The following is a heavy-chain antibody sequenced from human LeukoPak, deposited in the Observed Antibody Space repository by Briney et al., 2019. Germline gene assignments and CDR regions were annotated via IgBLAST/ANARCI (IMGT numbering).Heavy chain of an antibody. V-gene: IGHV4-39*07. Sequence: SETLSLTCTVSGGSISSSSYYWGWIRQPPGKGREWIGSIYYSGSTYYNPSLKSRVTISVDTSKNQFSLKLSSVTAADTAVYYCASTRYYYDSSGLDYWGQGTLVTVSS. CDR1: GGSISSSSYY. CDR2: IYYSGST. CDR3: ASTRYYYDSSGLDY. D-gene: IGHD3-22*01. J-gene: IGHJ4*02.